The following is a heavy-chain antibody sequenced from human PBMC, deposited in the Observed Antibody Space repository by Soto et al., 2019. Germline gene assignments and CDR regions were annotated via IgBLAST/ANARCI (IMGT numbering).Heavy chain of an antibody. CDR3: ARDVPYGGNVNWFDP. CDR1: GGSIINDY. V-gene: IGHV4-59*01. CDR2: IYYSGST. Sequence: LVTKSLTCSVAGGSIINDYWSWIRQTPGKGLEWIGYIYYSGSTNYNPSLKSRVTISVDTSKNQFSLKLSSVTAADTAVYYCARDVPYGGNVNWFDPWGQGTLVTVSS. J-gene: IGHJ5*02. D-gene: IGHD4-17*01.